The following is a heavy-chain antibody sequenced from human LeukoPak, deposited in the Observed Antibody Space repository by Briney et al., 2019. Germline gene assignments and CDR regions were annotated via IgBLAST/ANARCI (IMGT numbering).Heavy chain of an antibody. Sequence: ASVKVSCKASGYSFTSHAMNWVRQAPGQGLEWMGWINTNTGNPTYAQGFTGRFVFSLDTSASTAYLQISSLKAEDTAVYYCARDLSQYSSSWTTFNYYWGQGTLVTVSS. D-gene: IGHD6-13*01. CDR2: INTNTGNP. V-gene: IGHV7-4-1*02. J-gene: IGHJ4*02. CDR1: GYSFTSHA. CDR3: ARDLSQYSSSWTTFNYY.